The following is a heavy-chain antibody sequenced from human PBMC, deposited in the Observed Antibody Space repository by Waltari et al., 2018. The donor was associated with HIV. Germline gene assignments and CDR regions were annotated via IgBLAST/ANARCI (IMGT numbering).Heavy chain of an antibody. D-gene: IGHD3-16*01. CDR1: GFPISSYS. CDR2: INEDGSKK. CDR3: GRGGLRDY. V-gene: IGHV3-7*01. J-gene: IGHJ4*02. Sequence: EFKLVDSGGGLVQPGGSLRISCAASGFPISSYSMSWVRQAPGKGLEGVAIINEDGSKKDYVDSVKGRFTISRDNARNSLYLQMNNLRRGDTAVYYCGRGGLRDYWGQGTLVTVSS.